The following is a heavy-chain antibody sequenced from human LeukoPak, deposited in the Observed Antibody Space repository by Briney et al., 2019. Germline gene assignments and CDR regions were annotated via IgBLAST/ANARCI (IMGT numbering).Heavy chain of an antibody. Sequence: SVKASCKATAGTFSSYTISWVRQPPGQGREWMARIIPILGVANCGQNLQGRVTISAAKSKSTAYMELSSLRSEDTAVYYCASGPGCSGGSCYPYPFDYWGQGTVVTVSS. CDR2: IIPILGVA. CDR1: AGTFSSYT. D-gene: IGHD2-15*01. CDR3: ASGPGCSGGSCYPYPFDY. V-gene: IGHV1-69*02. J-gene: IGHJ4*02.